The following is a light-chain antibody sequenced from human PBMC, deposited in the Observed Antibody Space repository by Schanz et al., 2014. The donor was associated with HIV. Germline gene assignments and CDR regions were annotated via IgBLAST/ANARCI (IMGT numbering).Light chain of an antibody. J-gene: IGLJ1*01. CDR1: SSDVGGYNY. V-gene: IGLV2-14*01. CDR2: DVS. Sequence: QSALTQPPSASGSPGQSVTISCTGTSSDVGGYNYVSWYQQHPGKAPKLMIYDVSNRPSGVSSRFSGSKSGNTASLTISGHQAEDEADYYCCSYTTTSTFVFGAGTKLTVL. CDR3: CSYTTTSTFV.